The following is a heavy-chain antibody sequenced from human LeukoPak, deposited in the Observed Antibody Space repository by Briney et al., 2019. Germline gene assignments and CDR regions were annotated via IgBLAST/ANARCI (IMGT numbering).Heavy chain of an antibody. Sequence: SETLSLTCTVSGGSISSSSYYWGWIRQPPGKGLEWIVSIYYSGSTYYNPSLKRRITISVNTSKNQFSLKLSSVPAADTAVYYCARDFYGSGSYVYWGQGTLVTVSS. CDR1: GGSISSSSYY. J-gene: IGHJ4*02. D-gene: IGHD3-10*01. CDR2: IYYSGST. CDR3: ARDFYGSGSYVY. V-gene: IGHV4-39*01.